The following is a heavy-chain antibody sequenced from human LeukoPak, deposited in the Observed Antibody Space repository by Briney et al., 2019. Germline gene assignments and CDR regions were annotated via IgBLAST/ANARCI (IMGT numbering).Heavy chain of an antibody. CDR3: ARDWPPRAGFYDSSGYFDAFDI. CDR1: GGTFSSYA. CDR2: IIPIFGRA. D-gene: IGHD3-22*01. V-gene: IGHV1-69*13. Sequence: SVKVSCKASGGTFSSYAISWVRQAPGQGLEWMGGIIPIFGRANYAQKFQGRVTITADESTSTAYMELSSLRSEDTAVYYCARDWPPRAGFYDSSGYFDAFDIWGQGTMVTVSS. J-gene: IGHJ3*02.